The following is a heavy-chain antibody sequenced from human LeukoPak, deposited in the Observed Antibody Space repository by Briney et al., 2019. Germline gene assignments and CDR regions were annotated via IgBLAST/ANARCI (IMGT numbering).Heavy chain of an antibody. CDR3: ARKNVVVVAATLLNYFDY. Sequence: PSETLSLTCTVSGASVSGSAYYWGWIRQPPGKGLEWIGNIYYSGSTYYNESLESRVTISIDTSKNQFSLKLNSVTAADTAMYYCARKNVVVVAATLLNYFDYWGQGTLVTVSS. D-gene: IGHD2-15*01. J-gene: IGHJ4*02. CDR2: IYYSGST. CDR1: GASVSGSAYY. V-gene: IGHV4-39*01.